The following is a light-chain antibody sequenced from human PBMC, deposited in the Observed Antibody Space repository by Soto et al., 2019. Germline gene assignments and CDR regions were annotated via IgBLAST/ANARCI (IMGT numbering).Light chain of an antibody. V-gene: IGKV2-24*01. Sequence: IVMTQTPLSSAVTLGQPASISCRSSQSLEDSDGNSYLSWLHQRPGQPPRLLIYKISNRLSGVPDRFSGSGAGNVFTLRISRVEADDVGLYYCMQATQFPWTFGQGTRVEIK. CDR2: KIS. CDR3: MQATQFPWT. J-gene: IGKJ1*01. CDR1: QSLEDSDGNSY.